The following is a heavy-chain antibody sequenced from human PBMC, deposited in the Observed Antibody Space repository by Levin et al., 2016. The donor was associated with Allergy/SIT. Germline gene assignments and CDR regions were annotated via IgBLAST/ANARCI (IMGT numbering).Heavy chain of an antibody. V-gene: IGHV1-8*01. D-gene: IGHD3-10*01. CDR2: MNLIVVT. CDR1: GYTFTNYD. Sequence: ASVKVSCKASGYTFTNYDINWVRQATGQGLEWMGWMNLIVVTQAMAQKFQGRVTMTRNTSISTAYMELSSLRSEDTAVYYCARRDGSGSHGSRSFDYWGQGNLVTVSS. CDR3: ARRDGSGSHGSRSFDY. J-gene: IGHJ4*02.